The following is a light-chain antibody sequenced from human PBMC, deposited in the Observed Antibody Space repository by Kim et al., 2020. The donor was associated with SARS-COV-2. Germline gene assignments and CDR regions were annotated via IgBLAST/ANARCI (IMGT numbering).Light chain of an antibody. J-gene: IGLJ3*02. CDR3: QVRDSGSDHWV. V-gene: IGLV3-21*01. CDR2: YDS. Sequence: PGKTASITCGGNNSGSKSVHWYQQKPGQAPVLVIYYDSDRPSGIPQRFSGSNSGNTATLTISRVEAGDEADYHCQVRDSGSDHWVFGGGTQLTVL. CDR1: NSGSKS.